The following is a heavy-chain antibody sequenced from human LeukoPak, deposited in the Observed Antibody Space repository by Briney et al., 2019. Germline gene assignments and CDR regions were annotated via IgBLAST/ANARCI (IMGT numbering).Heavy chain of an antibody. V-gene: IGHV4-39*01. Sequence: SETLSLTCTVSGGSISSSSYYWGWIRQPPGKGLEWIGSIYYSGSTYYNPSLKSRVTISVDTSKNQFSLKLSSVTAADTAVYYCASGEYCSGGSCYFTARNWFDPWGQGTLVTVSS. CDR1: GGSISSSSYY. D-gene: IGHD2-15*01. CDR2: IYYSGST. J-gene: IGHJ5*02. CDR3: ASGEYCSGGSCYFTARNWFDP.